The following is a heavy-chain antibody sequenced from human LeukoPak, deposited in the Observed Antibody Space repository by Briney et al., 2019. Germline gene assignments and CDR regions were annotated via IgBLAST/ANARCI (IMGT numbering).Heavy chain of an antibody. CDR1: GFTVSDNY. Sequence: SGGSLILSCAASGFTVSDNYTSWVRQAPGKGLEWVPAISGGGSTYYADSVKGRFIISRDNSKNTVYLQLNSLRAEDTAVYYCARGGDTIGSIRSPFDIWGQGTMVTVSS. D-gene: IGHD3-22*01. V-gene: IGHV3-53*01. CDR3: ARGGDTIGSIRSPFDI. J-gene: IGHJ3*02. CDR2: ISGGGST.